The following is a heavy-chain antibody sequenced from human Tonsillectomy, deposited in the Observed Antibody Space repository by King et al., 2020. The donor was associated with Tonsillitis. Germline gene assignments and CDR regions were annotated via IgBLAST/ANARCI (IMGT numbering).Heavy chain of an antibody. D-gene: IGHD6-13*01. V-gene: IGHV3-53*04. CDR2: IYSGGST. J-gene: IGHJ5*02. CDR3: ARGTSEIAAAANH. Sequence: VQLVESGGGLVQPGESLRLSCTASGFTVSSNYMSWVRQAPGKGLEWVSVIYSGGSTYYADSVKGRFTISRHNSKNTLYLQMNSLRAEDTAVYYCARGTSEIAAAANHWGQGTLVTVSS. CDR1: GFTVSSNY.